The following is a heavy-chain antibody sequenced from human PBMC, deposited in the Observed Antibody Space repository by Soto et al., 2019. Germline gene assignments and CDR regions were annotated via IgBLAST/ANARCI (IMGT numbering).Heavy chain of an antibody. Sequence: QVQLVESGGGVVQPGRSLRLSCAASGFTFSSYGMHWVRQAPGKGLEWVAVIWYDGSNKYYADSVKGRFTISRDNSKNTLYLEKKRLRAEDTAVYYCARDTIDYWGQGTLVTVSS. J-gene: IGHJ4*02. CDR3: ARDTIDY. CDR1: GFTFSSYG. V-gene: IGHV3-33*01. D-gene: IGHD2-2*01. CDR2: IWYDGSNK.